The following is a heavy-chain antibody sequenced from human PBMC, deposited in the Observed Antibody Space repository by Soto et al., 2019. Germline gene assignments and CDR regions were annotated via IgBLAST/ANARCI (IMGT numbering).Heavy chain of an antibody. CDR3: AGEKVGTTGIDF. Sequence: QAQLVQSGAEVKKPGASVKVSCKASGYTFTGYDINWVRQATGQGLEWMGWMNPNSGNKGYAQNFQGRVTMTRDNSTTTAYMELTSLRDGDSAVYYCAGEKVGTTGIDFWGQGTLVTVSS. CDR2: MNPNSGNK. CDR1: GYTFTGYD. D-gene: IGHD1-26*01. V-gene: IGHV1-8*01. J-gene: IGHJ4*02.